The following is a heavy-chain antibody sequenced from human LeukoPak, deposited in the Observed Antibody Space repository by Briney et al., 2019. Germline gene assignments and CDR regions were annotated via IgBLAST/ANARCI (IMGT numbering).Heavy chain of an antibody. CDR2: ISYDGSKK. J-gene: IGHJ4*02. CDR3: AKPGYDSSGSPRLVDY. V-gene: IGHV3-30*18. CDR1: GFTFGSYG. Sequence: GGSLRLSCVASGFTFGSYGMHWVRQAPGKGLEWVAFISYDGSKKYYADSLKGRFSISRDNSKSTLDLQMNSLRPEDTALYYCAKPGYDSSGSPRLVDYWGQGTLVTVSS. D-gene: IGHD3-22*01.